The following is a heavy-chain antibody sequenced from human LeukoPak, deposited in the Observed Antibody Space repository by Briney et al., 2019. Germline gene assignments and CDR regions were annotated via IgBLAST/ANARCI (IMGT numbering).Heavy chain of an antibody. CDR3: ASNYDSSGYYDY. V-gene: IGHV4-34*01. J-gene: IGHJ4*02. D-gene: IGHD3-22*01. CDR1: GGSFSGYY. Sequence: PSETLSLTCAVYGGSFSGYYWSWIRQPPGKGLEWIGEINHSGSTYYNPSLKSRVTISVDRSKNQFSLKLSSVTAADTAVYYCASNYDSSGYYDYWGQGTLVTVSS. CDR2: INHSGST.